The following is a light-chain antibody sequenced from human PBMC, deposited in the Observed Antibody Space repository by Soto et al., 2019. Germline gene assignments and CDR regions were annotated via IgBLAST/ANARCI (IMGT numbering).Light chain of an antibody. J-gene: IGKJ2*01. V-gene: IGKV1-39*01. CDR3: QQSHNTPYT. Sequence: DIQMTQSPSSLSASVGDRVTITCRASQTINNYLNWYQQREVKAPKLLIYAATSLQSGVPPRFSGSGSGTDFNLTISGLQLEDFATYYCQQSHNTPYTFGLGTKLEVK. CDR2: AAT. CDR1: QTINNY.